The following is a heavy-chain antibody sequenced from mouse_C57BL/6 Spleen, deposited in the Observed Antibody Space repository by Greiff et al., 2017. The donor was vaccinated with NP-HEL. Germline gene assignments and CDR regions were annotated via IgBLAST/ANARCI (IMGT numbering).Heavy chain of an antibody. CDR2: IHPNSGST. J-gene: IGHJ2*01. V-gene: IGHV1-64*01. CDR3: ARSYGSKEDYFDY. Sequence: QVQLKQPGAELVKPGASVKLSCKASGYTFTSYWMHWVKQRPGQGLEWIGMIHPNSGSTNYNEKFKSKATLTVDKSSSTAYMQLSSLTSEDSAVYYCARSYGSKEDYFDYWGQGTTLTVSS. CDR1: GYTFTSYW. D-gene: IGHD1-1*01.